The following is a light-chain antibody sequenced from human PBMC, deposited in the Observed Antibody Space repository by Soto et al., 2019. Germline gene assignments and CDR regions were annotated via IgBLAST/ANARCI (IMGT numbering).Light chain of an antibody. J-gene: IGLJ3*02. V-gene: IGLV1-40*01. CDR2: GGN. CDR1: RSNIGAGYD. CDR3: AAWDDSLNGPV. Sequence: QSVLTQPPSVSGAPGQRVTISCTGTRSNIGAGYDVHWYQQIPGTAPKLLIYGGNQRPSGIPDRFSGSKSGTSASLAISGLQSEDEGDYHCAAWDDSLNGPVFGGGTKLTVL.